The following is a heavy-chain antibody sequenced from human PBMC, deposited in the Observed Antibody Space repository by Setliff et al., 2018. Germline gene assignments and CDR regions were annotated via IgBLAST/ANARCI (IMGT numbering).Heavy chain of an antibody. CDR2: INPHGSEK. CDR3: FGAGTCSY. D-gene: IGHD3-10*01. Sequence: GGSLRLSCTAFGLSYINDWVSWVRQAPGKRLEWLASINPHGSEKYYADSVKGRFTISRDNAKNSLSLQMNNLRTEDTAVYYCFGAGTCSYWGQGTLVTVSS. J-gene: IGHJ4*02. V-gene: IGHV3-7*01. CDR1: GLSYINDW.